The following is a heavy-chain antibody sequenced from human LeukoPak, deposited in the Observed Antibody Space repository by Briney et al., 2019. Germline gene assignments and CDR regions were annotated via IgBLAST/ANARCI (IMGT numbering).Heavy chain of an antibody. CDR1: GGSISSYY. J-gene: IGHJ4*02. D-gene: IGHD2-8*01. CDR3: ARRAPTNGFDY. CDR2: IYYSGST. V-gene: IGHV4-59*01. Sequence: SETLSLTCTVSGGSISSYYWSWIRQPPGRGLEWIGYIYYSGSTNYNPSLKSRVTISVDTPKNQFSLKLSSVTAADTAVYYCARRAPTNGFDYWGQGTLVTVSS.